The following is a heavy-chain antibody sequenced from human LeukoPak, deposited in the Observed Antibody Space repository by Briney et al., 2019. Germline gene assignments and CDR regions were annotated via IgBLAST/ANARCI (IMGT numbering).Heavy chain of an antibody. Sequence: SVKVSCKASGGTFSSYAISWVRHAPGQGLEWMGRIIPILGIANYAQKFQGRVTITADKSTSTAYMELSSLRSEDTAVYYCARDRAVATISPLVYWGQGTLVTVYS. CDR3: ARDRAVATISPLVY. V-gene: IGHV1-69*04. CDR1: GGTFSSYA. CDR2: IIPILGIA. J-gene: IGHJ4*02. D-gene: IGHD5-12*01.